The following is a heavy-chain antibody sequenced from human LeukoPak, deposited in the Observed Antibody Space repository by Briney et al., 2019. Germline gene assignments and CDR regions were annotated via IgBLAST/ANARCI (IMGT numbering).Heavy chain of an antibody. Sequence: GGSLRLSCVASGFNFSPYAVHWVRQAPGKELEWVAIISNDGTTESYTDSVKGRFTISRDNFKNTLYLQMNGLRLEDTAVYYCATLRDIVVVATTPTDVWGKGTTVIVSS. CDR2: ISNDGTTE. J-gene: IGHJ6*04. D-gene: IGHD2-2*01. CDR3: ATLRDIVVVATTPTDV. CDR1: GFNFSPYA. V-gene: IGHV3-30-3*01.